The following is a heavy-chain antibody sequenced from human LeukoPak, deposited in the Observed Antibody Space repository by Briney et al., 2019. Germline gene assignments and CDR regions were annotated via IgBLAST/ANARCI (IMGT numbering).Heavy chain of an antibody. J-gene: IGHJ4*02. CDR2: IYTSGST. CDR3: ARDGYDFWSVYSDY. Sequence: SETLSLTCTVSGGSISSGSYYWSWIRQPAGKGLEWIGRIYTSGSTNYNPSLKSRVTISVDTSKNQFSLKLSSVTAADTAVYYCARDGYDFWSVYSDYWGQGTLVTVSS. V-gene: IGHV4-61*02. CDR1: GGSISSGSYY. D-gene: IGHD3-3*01.